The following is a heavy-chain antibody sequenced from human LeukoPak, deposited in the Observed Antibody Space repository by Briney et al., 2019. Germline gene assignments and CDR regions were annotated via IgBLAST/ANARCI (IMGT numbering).Heavy chain of an antibody. CDR1: GDSVSSNSAA. D-gene: IGHD4-17*01. V-gene: IGHV6-1*01. CDR2: TYYRSKWSN. CDR3: ARDSPLTTVTTFPYWSFDL. Sequence: SQTLSLTCAISGDSVSSNSAAWNWIRQSPSRGLEWLGRTYYRSKWSNVYAVSVKSRITITPDTSKNHFSLQLNSVPPEDTAVYYCARDSPLTTVTTFPYWSFDLWGRGTLVTVSS. J-gene: IGHJ2*01.